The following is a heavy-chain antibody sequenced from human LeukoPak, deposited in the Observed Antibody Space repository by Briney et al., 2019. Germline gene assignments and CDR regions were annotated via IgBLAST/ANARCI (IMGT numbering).Heavy chain of an antibody. J-gene: IGHJ4*02. D-gene: IGHD2-2*01. CDR2: IYYSGST. CDR1: GGSISSYY. Sequence: PSETLSLTCTVSGGSISSYYWSWIRQPPGKGLEWIGYIYYSGSTNYNPPLKSRVTISVDTSKNQFSLKLSSVTAADTAVYYCARFKAPAANFDYWGQGTLVTVSS. CDR3: ARFKAPAANFDY. V-gene: IGHV4-59*01.